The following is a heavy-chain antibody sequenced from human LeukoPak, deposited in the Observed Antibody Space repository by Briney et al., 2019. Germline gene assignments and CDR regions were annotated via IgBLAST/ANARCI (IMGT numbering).Heavy chain of an antibody. J-gene: IGHJ3*02. CDR1: GFTFTNYW. D-gene: IGHD1-14*01. V-gene: IGHV3-74*01. Sequence: GGSLRLSCAASGFTFTNYWMHWVRQVPGKGLEWVSRIKTDGFDTDYADSVKGRFIISRDNAQNTLFLQMHSLRAEDTAVCFCARDRVKLTYDAFDIWGQGTMVTVSS. CDR3: ARDRVKLTYDAFDI. CDR2: IKTDGFDT.